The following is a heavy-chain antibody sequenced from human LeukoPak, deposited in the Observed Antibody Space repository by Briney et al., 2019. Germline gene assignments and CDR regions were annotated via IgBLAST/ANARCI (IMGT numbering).Heavy chain of an antibody. J-gene: IGHJ4*02. V-gene: IGHV1-69*05. CDR3: ARGASATVTTN. D-gene: IGHD4-17*01. CDR2: IIPIFGTA. CDR1: GGTFSSYA. Sequence: GSSVKVSCKASGGTFSSYAISWVRQAPGQGLEWMGGIIPIFGTANYAQKFQGRVTMTRNTSISTAYMELSSLRSEDTAVYYCARGASATVTTNWGQGTLVTVSS.